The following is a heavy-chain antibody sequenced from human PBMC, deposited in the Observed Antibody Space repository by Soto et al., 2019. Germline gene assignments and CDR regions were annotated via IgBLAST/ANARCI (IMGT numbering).Heavy chain of an antibody. CDR1: GGTISSYD. CDR3: ARRYGYSFDY. Sequence: PSETLSLTCPVSGGTISSYDWSWIRQPPGKGLEWIGYIYYSGSTNYNPSLKSRVTISVDTSKNQFSLKLSSVTAADTAVYYCARRYGYSFDYWGQGTLVTVSS. V-gene: IGHV4-59*08. J-gene: IGHJ4*02. CDR2: IYYSGST. D-gene: IGHD1-1*01.